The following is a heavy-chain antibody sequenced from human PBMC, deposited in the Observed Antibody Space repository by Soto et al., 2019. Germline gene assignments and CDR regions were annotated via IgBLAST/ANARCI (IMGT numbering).Heavy chain of an antibody. J-gene: IGHJ6*02. Sequence: ASVKVSCKASGGTFSSYAISWVRQAPGQGLEWMGGIIPIFGTANYAQKFQGRVAITADKSTSTAYMELSSLRSEDTAVYYCARDSLDCTNGVCYTTLSPYGMDVWGQGTTVTVSS. CDR1: GGTFSSYA. V-gene: IGHV1-69*06. D-gene: IGHD2-8*01. CDR2: IIPIFGTA. CDR3: ARDSLDCTNGVCYTTLSPYGMDV.